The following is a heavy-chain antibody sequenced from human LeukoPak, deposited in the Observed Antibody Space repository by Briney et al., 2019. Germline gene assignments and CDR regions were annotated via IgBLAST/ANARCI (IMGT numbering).Heavy chain of an antibody. J-gene: IGHJ4*02. Sequence: GGSLRLSCAASGFTFSKYWMSWVRQAPGKGLEWVGNIKQDGSEQYYVDSMRGRFTISRDNAKNSLYLQMSSLRAEDTAVYYCAISTAGLDYWGQGTLVTVSS. CDR3: AISTAGLDY. CDR1: GFTFSKYW. D-gene: IGHD1-1*01. CDR2: IKQDGSEQ. V-gene: IGHV3-7*01.